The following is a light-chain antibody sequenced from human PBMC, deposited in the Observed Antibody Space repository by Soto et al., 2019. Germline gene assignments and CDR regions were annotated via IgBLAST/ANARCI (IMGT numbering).Light chain of an antibody. V-gene: IGKV3-15*01. Sequence: EIVMTHSPGTLSVSPGERATLSCRASQSVSNNLAWYQQKPGQAPRLLIYGASTRATAIPARFSGSGSGTEFTLTISSLQSEDFATYYCQQSYSTPITFGQGTRLEI. CDR3: QQSYSTPIT. CDR2: GAS. J-gene: IGKJ5*01. CDR1: QSVSNN.